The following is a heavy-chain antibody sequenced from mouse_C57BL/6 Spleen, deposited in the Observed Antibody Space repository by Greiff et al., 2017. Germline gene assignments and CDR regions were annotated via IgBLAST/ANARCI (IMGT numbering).Heavy chain of an antibody. CDR3: ARWVDGYYWYYFDY. D-gene: IGHD2-3*01. CDR2: IDPSDSYT. J-gene: IGHJ2*01. CDR1: GYTFTSYW. V-gene: IGHV1-50*01. Sequence: VQLQQSGAELVKPGASVKLSCKASGYTFTSYWMQWVKQRPGQGLEWIGEIDPSDSYTNYNQKFKGKATLTVDTSSSTAYMQLSSLTSEDSAVYYCARWVDGYYWYYFDYWGQGTTLTVSS.